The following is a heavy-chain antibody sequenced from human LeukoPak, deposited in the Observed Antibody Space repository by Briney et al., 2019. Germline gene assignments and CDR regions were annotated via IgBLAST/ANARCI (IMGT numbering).Heavy chain of an antibody. CDR3: AKGSYYYDSADYFDY. J-gene: IGHJ4*02. D-gene: IGHD3-22*01. CDR2: LSGSGGNT. Sequence: GGSLRLSCAASGFTFSSYAMSWVRQAPGKRLEWVSTLSGSGGNTYYADSVKGRVTISRDNSKNTLYLQMNSLRAEDTAVYHCAKGSYYYDSADYFDYWGQGTLVTVSS. CDR1: GFTFSSYA. V-gene: IGHV3-23*01.